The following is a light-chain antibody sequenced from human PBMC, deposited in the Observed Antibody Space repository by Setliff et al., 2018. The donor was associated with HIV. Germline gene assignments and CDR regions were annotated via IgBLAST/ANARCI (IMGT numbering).Light chain of an antibody. V-gene: IGLV1-44*01. J-gene: IGLJ1*01. CDR1: RDNIGANT. CDR2: SDN. CDR3: CSFASSNTYV. Sequence: GGRDNIGANTVNWYQQLPGTAPKLLMYSDNQRPSGVPDRFSGSKSGNTASLTISGLQVEDESDYYCCSFASSNTYVFGTGTKVTVL.